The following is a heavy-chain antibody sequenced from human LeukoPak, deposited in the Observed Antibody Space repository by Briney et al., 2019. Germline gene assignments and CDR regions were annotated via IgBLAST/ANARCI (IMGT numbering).Heavy chain of an antibody. Sequence: GGSLRLSCAASGFTFSSYEMNWVRRAPGKGVEWVSYISSSGSTIYYADPVKGRFTISRDNAKTSLYLQMNSLRAEDTAVYYCARVGYCSSTSCSYSSGYYYYGMDVWGQGTTVTVSS. D-gene: IGHD2-2*01. CDR3: ARVGYCSSTSCSYSSGYYYYGMDV. CDR2: ISSSGSTI. CDR1: GFTFSSYE. J-gene: IGHJ6*02. V-gene: IGHV3-48*03.